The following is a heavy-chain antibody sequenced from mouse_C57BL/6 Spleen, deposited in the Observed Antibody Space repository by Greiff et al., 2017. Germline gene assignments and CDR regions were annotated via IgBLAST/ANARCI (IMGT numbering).Heavy chain of an antibody. CDR2: IYPRDGST. V-gene: IGHV1-78*01. CDR3: ARRGNDYYWYFDV. CDR1: GYTFTDHT. J-gene: IGHJ1*03. D-gene: IGHD2-4*01. Sequence: VKLMESDAELVKPGASVKISCKVSGYTFTDHTIHWMKQRPEQGLEWIGYIYPRDGSTKYNEKFKGKATLTADKSSSTAYMQLNSLTSEDSAVYFCARRGNDYYWYFDVWGTGTTVTVSS.